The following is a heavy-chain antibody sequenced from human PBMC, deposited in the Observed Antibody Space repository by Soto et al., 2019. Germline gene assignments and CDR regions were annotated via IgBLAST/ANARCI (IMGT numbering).Heavy chain of an antibody. CDR3: ARTRNRSFDQ. CDR1: GGSISSYF. CDR2: LYYSGST. V-gene: IGHV4-59*12. Sequence: PSETLSLTCTVSGGSISSYFWSWIRQPPGKGLEWIGYLYYSGSTNYNPSLKGRFTISRDNAKNSLYLQMNSLRAEDTAVYYCARTRNRSFDQWGRGTLVTVSS. J-gene: IGHJ4*02.